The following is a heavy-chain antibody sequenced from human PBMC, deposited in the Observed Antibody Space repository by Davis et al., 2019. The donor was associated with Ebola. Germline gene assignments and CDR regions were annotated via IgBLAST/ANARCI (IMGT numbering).Heavy chain of an antibody. CDR3: ATSTYLPVY. V-gene: IGHV3-74*03. CDR2: ISGEGSTT. Sequence: GGSLKTLCEAPGCTFSSYWMHWVRQAPGKGLVWVSRISGEGSTTKYADSVKGRFTISRDNAKNTLYLQMNSLRAEDTAVYYCATSTYLPVYWGQGTLVTVSS. J-gene: IGHJ4*02. D-gene: IGHD2/OR15-2a*01. CDR1: GCTFSSYW.